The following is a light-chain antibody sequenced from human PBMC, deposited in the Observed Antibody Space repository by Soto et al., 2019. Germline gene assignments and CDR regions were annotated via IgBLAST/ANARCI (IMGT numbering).Light chain of an antibody. CDR3: CAYTAKTTLSWV. CDR2: DVD. Sequence: QSALTQPTSVSGSPGQWITISCTGGSSDIGGYNHVSWYQQHPGKVPRLIIYDVDNRPFGVSHRFSGSQSGSMASLPISGLQAEDEAAYYCCAYTAKTTLSWVFGGGTKLTVL. V-gene: IGLV2-14*03. J-gene: IGLJ3*02. CDR1: SSDIGGYNH.